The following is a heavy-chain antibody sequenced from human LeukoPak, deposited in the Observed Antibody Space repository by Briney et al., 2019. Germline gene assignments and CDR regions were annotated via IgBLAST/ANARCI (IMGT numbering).Heavy chain of an antibody. CDR3: ARESAYSSSPVDY. D-gene: IGHD6-6*01. V-gene: IGHV1-18*01. Sequence: ASVKVSCKASGYTFTSYGISWARQAPGQGLEWMGWISCYNGDTHYAQKFQGRVTMTTDKPTSTAYMELKSLRSDDTAVYYCARESAYSSSPVDYWGQGTLVTVSS. CDR2: ISCYNGDT. J-gene: IGHJ4*02. CDR1: GYTFTSYG.